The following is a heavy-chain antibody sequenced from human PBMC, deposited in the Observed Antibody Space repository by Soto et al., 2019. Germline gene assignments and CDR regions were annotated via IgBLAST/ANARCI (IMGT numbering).Heavy chain of an antibody. Sequence: ASVKVSCKASGYTFTSYGISWVRQAPGQGLEWMGWISAYNGNTNYAQKLQGRVTMTTDTSTSTAYMELRSLRSDDTAVYYCARAYDILTGYYNYYYYMDVWGKGTTVTVSS. CDR2: ISAYNGNT. CDR3: ARAYDILTGYYNYYYYMDV. V-gene: IGHV1-18*01. J-gene: IGHJ6*03. CDR1: GYTFTSYG. D-gene: IGHD3-9*01.